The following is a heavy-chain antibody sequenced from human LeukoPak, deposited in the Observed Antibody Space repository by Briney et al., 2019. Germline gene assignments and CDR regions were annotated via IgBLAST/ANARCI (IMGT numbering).Heavy chain of an antibody. CDR2: ISYDGSNK. D-gene: IGHD6-19*01. Sequence: GGSLRLSCAASGFTFSSYGMHWVRQAPGKGLEWVAVISYDGSNKYHADSVKGRFTISRDNSKNTLYLQMNSLRAEDTAVYYCAKDAVAGFYYFDYWGQGTLVTVSS. V-gene: IGHV3-30*18. J-gene: IGHJ4*02. CDR3: AKDAVAGFYYFDY. CDR1: GFTFSSYG.